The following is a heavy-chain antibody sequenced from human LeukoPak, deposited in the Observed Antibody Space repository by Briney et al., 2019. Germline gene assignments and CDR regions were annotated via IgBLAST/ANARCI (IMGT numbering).Heavy chain of an antibody. CDR1: GYSISSGYY. D-gene: IGHD2-2*02. CDR3: AREAEYIVVVPAAIGY. Sequence: SETLSLTCTVSGYSISSGYYWGWIRQPPGKGLEWIGGIYHSGSTYYNPSLKSRVTISVDTSKNQFSLKLSSVTAADTAVYYCAREAEYIVVVPAAIGYWGQGTLVTVSS. CDR2: IYHSGST. V-gene: IGHV4-38-2*02. J-gene: IGHJ4*02.